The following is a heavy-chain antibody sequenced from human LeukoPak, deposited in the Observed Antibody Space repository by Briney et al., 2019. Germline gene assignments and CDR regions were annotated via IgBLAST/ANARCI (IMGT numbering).Heavy chain of an antibody. Sequence: TGGSLRLSCAASGFAVSSNYMNWVRQAPGKGLEWVSAISGSGGSTYYADSVKGRFTISRDNSKNTLYLQMNSLRAEDTAVYYCASTGYFDSLDYWGQGTLVTVSS. CDR3: ASTGYFDSLDY. V-gene: IGHV3-23*01. J-gene: IGHJ4*02. CDR1: GFAVSSNY. CDR2: ISGSGGST. D-gene: IGHD3-9*01.